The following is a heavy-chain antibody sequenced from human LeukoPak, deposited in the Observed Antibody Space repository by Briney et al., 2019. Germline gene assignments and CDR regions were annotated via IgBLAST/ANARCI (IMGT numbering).Heavy chain of an antibody. D-gene: IGHD3-3*01. CDR1: GGSISSGSYY. CDR3: ARVPPRDFWSGYYPQPYYMDV. CDR2: IYTSGST. J-gene: IGHJ6*03. Sequence: PSETLSLTCTVSGGSISSGSYYWSWIRQPAGKGLEWIGRIYTSGSTNYNPSLKSRVTISVDTSKNQFSLKLSSVTAADTAVYYCARVPPRDFWSGYYPQPYYMDVWGKGTTVTVSS. V-gene: IGHV4-61*02.